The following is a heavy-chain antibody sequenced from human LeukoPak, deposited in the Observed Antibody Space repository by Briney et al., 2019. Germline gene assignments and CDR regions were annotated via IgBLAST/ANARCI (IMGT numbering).Heavy chain of an antibody. Sequence: GASVKVSCKASPYIFAAYLLHWVRQAPGQSLEWMGRINPSSGGTKYAQRFQDRVTMTRDTSISTVYMEVKRLGSDDTAVYYCARMLRDGVVTGPLDQWGQGTLVAVSS. J-gene: IGHJ1*01. CDR2: INPSSGGT. CDR1: PYIFAAYL. V-gene: IGHV1-2*02. CDR3: ARMLRDGVVTGPLDQ. D-gene: IGHD3-9*01.